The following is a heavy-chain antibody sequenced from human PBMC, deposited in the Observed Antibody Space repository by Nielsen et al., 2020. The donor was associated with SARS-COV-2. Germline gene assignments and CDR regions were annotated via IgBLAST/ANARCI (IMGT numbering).Heavy chain of an antibody. Sequence: ASVKVSCKASGYTFTGYYMHWVRQAPGQGLEWMGWINPNSGGTNYAQKFQGWVTMTRDTSISTAYMELSRLRSDDTAVYYCERDLLDSSGYYYGFWFDPWGQGTLVTVSS. CDR3: ERDLLDSSGYYYGFWFDP. CDR1: GYTFTGYY. V-gene: IGHV1-2*04. D-gene: IGHD3-22*01. CDR2: INPNSGGT. J-gene: IGHJ5*02.